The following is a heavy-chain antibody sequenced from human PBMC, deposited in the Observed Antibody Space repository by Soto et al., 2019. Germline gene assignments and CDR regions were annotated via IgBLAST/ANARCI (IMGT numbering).Heavy chain of an antibody. CDR2: IYYSGST. V-gene: IGHV4-39*01. D-gene: IGHD3-22*01. J-gene: IGHJ6*02. CDR3: ASRNDYYDSSGYPYYYGMDV. Sequence: QLQLQESGPGLVKPSETLSLTCTVSGGSISSSSYYWGWIRQPPGKGLEWIGSIYYSGSTYYNPSLKSRVTISGDTSKNQFSLKLSSVTAADTAVYYCASRNDYYDSSGYPYYYGMDVWGQGTTVTVSS. CDR1: GGSISSSSYY.